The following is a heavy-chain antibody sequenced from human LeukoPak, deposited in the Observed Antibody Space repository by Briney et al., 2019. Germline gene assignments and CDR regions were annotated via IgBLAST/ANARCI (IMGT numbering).Heavy chain of an antibody. D-gene: IGHD1-26*01. J-gene: IGHJ4*02. V-gene: IGHV4-59*01. CDR2: IYYSGST. Sequence: SETLSLTCTVSGGSISNYYWCWIRQPPGKGLEWIGYIYYSGSTNSNPSLKSRVTISLDTSKNQFSLKLSSVTAEDTAVYYCSRELGGSYFDYWGQGTLVTVSS. CDR1: GGSISNYY. CDR3: SRELGGSYFDY.